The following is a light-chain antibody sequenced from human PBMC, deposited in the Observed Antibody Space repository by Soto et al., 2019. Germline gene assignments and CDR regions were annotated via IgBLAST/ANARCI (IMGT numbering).Light chain of an antibody. V-gene: IGKV2-30*01. CDR1: QNLVYSDGNTY. Sequence: VAVTQSQLSLSVKLSHPDSSSCSIRQNLVYSDGNTYLIWFQQRPGQSPRRLIYKVSNRDSGVPDRFSGSGSGTDFTLKITRVEAEDVGTYYCMQGGHWPWTFGQGTKVDI. CDR2: KVS. J-gene: IGKJ1*01. CDR3: MQGGHWPWT.